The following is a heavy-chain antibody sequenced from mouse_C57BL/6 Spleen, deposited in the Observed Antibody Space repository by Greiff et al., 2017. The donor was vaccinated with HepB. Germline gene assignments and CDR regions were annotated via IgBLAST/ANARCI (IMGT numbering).Heavy chain of an antibody. CDR3: SRHRYDGYPYWYFDV. V-gene: IGHV5-2*01. D-gene: IGHD2-3*01. Sequence: EVQGVESGGGLVQPGESLKLSCESNEYEFPSHDMSWVRKTPEKRLELVAAINSDGGSTYYPDTMERRFIISRDNTKKTLYLQMSSLRSEDTALYYCSRHRYDGYPYWYFDVWGTGTTVTVSS. J-gene: IGHJ1*03. CDR1: EYEFPSHD. CDR2: INSDGGST.